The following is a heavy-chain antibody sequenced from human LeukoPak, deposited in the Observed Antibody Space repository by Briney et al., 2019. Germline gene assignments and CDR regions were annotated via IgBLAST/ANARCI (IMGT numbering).Heavy chain of an antibody. D-gene: IGHD2-2*01. V-gene: IGHV3-33*01. CDR2: IWYDGSNK. Sequence: GGSLRLSCAASGFTFSSYGMHWVRQAPGKGLEWVAVIWYDGSNKYYADSVKGRFTISRDNSKNTLYLQMNSLRAEDTAVYYCATHVPAARGDYWGQGTLVTVSS. J-gene: IGHJ4*02. CDR1: GFTFSSYG. CDR3: ATHVPAARGDY.